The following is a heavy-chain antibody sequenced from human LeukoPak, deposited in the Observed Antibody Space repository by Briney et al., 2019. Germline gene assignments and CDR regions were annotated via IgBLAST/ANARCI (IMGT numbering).Heavy chain of an antibody. CDR2: INPNSGGT. CDR3: ARDAGGSGYRDAEYFQH. D-gene: IGHD3-22*01. CDR1: GYTFTGYY. Sequence: ASVKVSCKASGYTFTGYYMHWVRQAPGQGPEWMGWINPNSGGTNYAQKFQGRVTMTRDMSTSTVYMELSSLRSEDTAVYYCARDAGGSGYRDAEYFQHWGQGTLVTVSS. V-gene: IGHV1-2*02. J-gene: IGHJ1*01.